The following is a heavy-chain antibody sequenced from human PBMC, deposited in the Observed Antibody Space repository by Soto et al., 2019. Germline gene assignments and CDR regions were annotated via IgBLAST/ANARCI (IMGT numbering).Heavy chain of an antibody. Sequence: EVQLLESGGGLVQPGGSLRLSCATSGFTFSSYAMAWVRQAPGKGLEWVSAISGSGGITYHAASVKGRFSISRDNSGNMLYLQMNSLGAEDTAVYYCARAAHYDFWSGYYYMDVWGIGTTVTVSS. D-gene: IGHD3-3*01. CDR3: ARAAHYDFWSGYYYMDV. J-gene: IGHJ6*03. CDR2: ISGSGGIT. V-gene: IGHV3-23*01. CDR1: GFTFSSYA.